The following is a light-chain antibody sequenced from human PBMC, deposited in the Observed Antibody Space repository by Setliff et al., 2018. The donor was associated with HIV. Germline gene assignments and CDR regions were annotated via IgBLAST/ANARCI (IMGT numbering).Light chain of an antibody. J-gene: IGLJ1*01. Sequence: QSVLTQPASVSGSPGQSITISCTGTSSDVGSYNLVSWYQQHPGKAPKLIIYEVIKRPSGISNRFSGSKSGNTASLTISGLQAEDEADYYCCSYAGSSTYVFGTGTKGTVL. CDR3: CSYAGSSTYV. CDR1: SSDVGSYNL. V-gene: IGLV2-23*02. CDR2: EVI.